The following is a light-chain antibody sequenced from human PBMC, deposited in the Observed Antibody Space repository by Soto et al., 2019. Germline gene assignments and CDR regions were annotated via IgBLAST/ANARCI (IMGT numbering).Light chain of an antibody. J-gene: IGLJ1*01. V-gene: IGLV1-51*01. CDR1: SSDIGAYNY. CDR3: GSWDSSLSAYV. Sequence: QSVLTQPASVSGSPGQSITITCNGTSSDIGAYNYVSWYQQHPGKAPKLLIYDDNKRPPGIPDRFSGSKSGTSATLGITGFQTGDEADYYFGSWDSSLSAYVFGTGTKVTVL. CDR2: DDN.